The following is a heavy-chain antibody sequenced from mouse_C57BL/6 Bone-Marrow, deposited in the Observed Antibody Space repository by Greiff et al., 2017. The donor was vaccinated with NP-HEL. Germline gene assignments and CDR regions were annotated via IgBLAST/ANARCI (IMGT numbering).Heavy chain of an antibody. CDR2: IDPANGTT. Sequence: EVQLQQSVAELVRPGASVKLSCTASGFNITNTYMHWVKQRPEQGLEWIGRIDPANGTTKYDPKFQGKATITADTSSNTADLQLSSLTSEDTAIYYGARDGNYEGYYAMDYWGQGTSVTVSS. V-gene: IGHV14-3*01. J-gene: IGHJ4*01. D-gene: IGHD2-1*01. CDR3: ARDGNYEGYYAMDY. CDR1: GFNITNTY.